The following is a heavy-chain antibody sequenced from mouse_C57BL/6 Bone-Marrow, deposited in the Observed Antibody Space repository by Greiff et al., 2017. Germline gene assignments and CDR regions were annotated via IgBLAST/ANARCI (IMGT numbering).Heavy chain of an antibody. Sequence: EVKLMESGGDLVKPGGSLKLSCAASGFTFSSYGMSWVRQTPDKRLEWVATISSGGSYTYSPDSVKGRFTISRDNAKHTLYLQMSSLKYEDTAMYYCAGYSRRDWYFDVWGTGTTVTVAS. V-gene: IGHV5-6*01. CDR2: ISSGGSYT. CDR1: GFTFSSYG. D-gene: IGHD1-2*01. J-gene: IGHJ1*03. CDR3: AGYSRRDWYFDV.